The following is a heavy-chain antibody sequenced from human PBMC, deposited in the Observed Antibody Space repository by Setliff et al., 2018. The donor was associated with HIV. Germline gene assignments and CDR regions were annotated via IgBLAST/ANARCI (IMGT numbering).Heavy chain of an antibody. CDR2: IYYRGST. CDR3: ARQYGAVKSVVTVVAKYFPH. Sequence: SETLSLTCNVSGGSIRSSSYYWGWIRQPPGKGLEWIGSIYYRGSTYYNPSLKSRLTISVDTSKNHFSLKLTSVTAADTAVYYCARQYGAVKSVVTVVAKYFPHWGQGTLVTVSS. J-gene: IGHJ1*01. CDR1: GGSIRSSSYY. D-gene: IGHD2-21*02. V-gene: IGHV4-39*01.